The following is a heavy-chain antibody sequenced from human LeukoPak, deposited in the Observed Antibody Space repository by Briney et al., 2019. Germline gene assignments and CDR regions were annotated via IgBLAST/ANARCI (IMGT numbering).Heavy chain of an antibody. Sequence: SETLSLTCAVSGGSTSSSSWWSWVRQPPGKGLEWIGEIYHSGSTNYNPSLKSRVTISVDTSKNQFSLKLSSVTAADTAVYYCARGGYSSSWYGFDPWGQGTLVTVSS. V-gene: IGHV4-4*02. CDR3: ARGGYSSSWYGFDP. CDR1: GGSTSSSSW. J-gene: IGHJ5*02. CDR2: IYHSGST. D-gene: IGHD6-13*01.